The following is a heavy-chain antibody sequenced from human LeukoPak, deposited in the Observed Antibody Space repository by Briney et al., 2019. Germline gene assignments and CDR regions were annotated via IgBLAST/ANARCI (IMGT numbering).Heavy chain of an antibody. J-gene: IGHJ5*02. CDR1: GYTFTSYG. D-gene: IGHD3-16*02. Sequence: ASVKVSCKASGYTFTSYGTSWVRQAPGQGLEWMGWISAYNGNTNYAQKLQGRVTMTTDTSTSTAYMELRSLRSDDTAVYYCARTYVWGSYRYGGGFDPWGQGTLVTVSS. CDR3: ARTYVWGSYRYGGGFDP. V-gene: IGHV1-18*01. CDR2: ISAYNGNT.